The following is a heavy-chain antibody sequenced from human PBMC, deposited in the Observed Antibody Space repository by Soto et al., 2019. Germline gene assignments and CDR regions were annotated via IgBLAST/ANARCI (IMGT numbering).Heavy chain of an antibody. D-gene: IGHD3-9*01. CDR2: ISYDGSNK. V-gene: IGHV3-30-3*01. J-gene: IGHJ4*02. Sequence: QVQLVESGGGVVQPGRSLRLSCAASGLTFSSYAMHWVRQAPGKGLEWVAVISYDGSNKYYADSVKGRFTISRDNSKNTLYLQMNSLRAEDTAVYYCARADVDWLFPGFYWGQGTLVTVSS. CDR1: GLTFSSYA. CDR3: ARADVDWLFPGFY.